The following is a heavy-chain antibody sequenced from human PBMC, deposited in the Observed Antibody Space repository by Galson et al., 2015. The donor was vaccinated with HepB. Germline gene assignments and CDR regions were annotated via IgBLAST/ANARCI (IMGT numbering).Heavy chain of an antibody. V-gene: IGHV5-51*01. D-gene: IGHD3-10*01. CDR2: IYPGDSDT. CDR3: ARHLRRSDYYGSGSWFLDAFDI. J-gene: IGHJ3*02. CDR1: GYSFTSYW. Sequence: QSGAEVKKPGESLKISCKGSGYSFTSYWIGWVRQMPGKGLEWMGIIYPGDSDTRYSPSFQGQVTISADKSISTAYLQWSSLKASDTAMYYCARHLRRSDYYGSGSWFLDAFDIWGQGTMVTVSS.